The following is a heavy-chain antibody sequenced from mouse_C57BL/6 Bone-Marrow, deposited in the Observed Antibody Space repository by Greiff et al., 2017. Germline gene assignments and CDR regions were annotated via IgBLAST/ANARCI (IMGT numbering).Heavy chain of an antibody. V-gene: IGHV14-3*01. CDR3: ARGYYGSSYWYFDV. CDR1: GFNIKNTY. CDR2: IAPANGNT. J-gene: IGHJ1*03. D-gene: IGHD1-1*01. Sequence: EVQRVESVAELVRPGASVKLSCTASGFNIKNTYMHWVKQRPEQGLEWIGRIAPANGNTKYAPKFPGKATITADTSSNTAYLQLSSLTSEDTAIYYCARGYYGSSYWYFDVWGTGTTVTVSS.